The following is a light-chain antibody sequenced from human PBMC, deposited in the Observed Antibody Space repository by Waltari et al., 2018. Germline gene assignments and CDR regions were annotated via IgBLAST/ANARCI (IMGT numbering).Light chain of an antibody. CDR1: QSVLYSSNNKNY. J-gene: IGKJ4*01. Sequence: DIVMTQSPDSLAVSLGERATINCKSSQSVLYSSNNKNYLSWYQQKPGQPPKLLIYWVSTRESGVPDRFSGSGSGTDFTLTISSLQAEDVAVYYCQQSYSIPLTFGGGTKVEIK. CDR2: WVS. V-gene: IGKV4-1*01. CDR3: QQSYSIPLT.